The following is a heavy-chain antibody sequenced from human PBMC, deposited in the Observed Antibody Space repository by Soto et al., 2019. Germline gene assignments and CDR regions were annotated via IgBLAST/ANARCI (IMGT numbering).Heavy chain of an antibody. CDR2: ISTYNGDT. CDR1: GYTFTRSG. D-gene: IGHD3-16*01. Sequence: ASVKVSCKASGYTFTRSGSSWVRQAPGQGLEWMGWISTYNGDTNYAQTFQGRVTMTTDTSTSTVYMELRSLRSDDTAVYYCARGGVAPYYYYGMDVWGQGTPVTVSS. V-gene: IGHV1-18*01. CDR3: ARGGVAPYYYYGMDV. J-gene: IGHJ6*02.